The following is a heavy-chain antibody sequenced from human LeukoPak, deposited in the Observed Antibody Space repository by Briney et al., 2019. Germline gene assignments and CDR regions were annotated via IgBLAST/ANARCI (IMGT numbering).Heavy chain of an antibody. Sequence: PSETLSLTCTVAGGSISSYYWSWIRQPPGKGLGWIGYIYYSGRTNYNPSLKSGVTMSVDTSKNQFSLKLSSVTAADAAVYYCAREANYYDSSGYSSRFDYWGQGTLVTVSS. CDR1: GGSISSYY. J-gene: IGHJ4*02. D-gene: IGHD3-22*01. V-gene: IGHV4-59*01. CDR2: IYYSGRT. CDR3: AREANYYDSSGYSSRFDY.